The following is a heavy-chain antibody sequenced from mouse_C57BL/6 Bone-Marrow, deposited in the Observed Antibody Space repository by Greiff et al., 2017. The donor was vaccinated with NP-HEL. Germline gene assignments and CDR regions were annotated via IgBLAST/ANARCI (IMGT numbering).Heavy chain of an antibody. CDR2: IRSKSNNYAT. CDR1: GFSFNTYA. CDR3: VSPLGPFAY. V-gene: IGHV10-1*01. D-gene: IGHD4-1*01. J-gene: IGHJ3*01. Sequence: EVQVVESGGGLVQPKGSLKLSCAASGFSFNTYAMNWVRQAPGKGLEWVARIRSKSNNYATYYADSVKDRFTISRDDSESMLYLQMNNLKTEDTAMYYCVSPLGPFAYWGQGTLVTVSA.